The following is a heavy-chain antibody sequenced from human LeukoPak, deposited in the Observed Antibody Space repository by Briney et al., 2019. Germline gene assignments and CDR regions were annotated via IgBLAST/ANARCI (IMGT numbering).Heavy chain of an antibody. J-gene: IGHJ4*02. Sequence: GESLKISCKGSGYSFTSYWIGWVRQMPGKGLEWMGMIYPGDSDTRYSPSFQGQVTISADKAISTAYLQWSSLKASDTAMYYCARYCSGGSCYSSGVFDYWGQGTLVTVSS. CDR3: ARYCSGGSCYSSGVFDY. CDR2: IYPGDSDT. CDR1: GYSFTSYW. V-gene: IGHV5-51*01. D-gene: IGHD2-15*01.